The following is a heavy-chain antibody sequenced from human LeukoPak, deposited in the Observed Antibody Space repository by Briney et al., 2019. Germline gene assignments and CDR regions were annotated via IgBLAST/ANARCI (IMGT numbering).Heavy chain of an antibody. CDR1: GFTFSSYA. CDR3: ARGLWSGTY. J-gene: IGHJ4*02. Sequence: GGSLRLSCAASGFTFSSYAMSWVRQAPGKGLEWVSYISSSGSTIYYADSVKGRFTISRDNAENSLYLHMNSLRAEDTAVYYCARGLWSGTYWGQGSLVTVSS. D-gene: IGHD3-10*01. CDR2: ISSSGSTI. V-gene: IGHV3-48*04.